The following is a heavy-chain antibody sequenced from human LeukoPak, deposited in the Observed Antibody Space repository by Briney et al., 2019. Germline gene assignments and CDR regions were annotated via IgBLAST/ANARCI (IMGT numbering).Heavy chain of an antibody. Sequence: GGSLRLSCEASGITSRSSSMHWVRQAPGKGLEWLAFIRFDGSTKYYADSVKGRFTVSRDNSKSTLYLQMNSLRAEDTAVYYCAQPDFWGQGTLVTVSS. CDR3: AQPDF. CDR1: GITSRSSS. J-gene: IGHJ4*02. CDR2: IRFDGSTK. V-gene: IGHV3-30*02.